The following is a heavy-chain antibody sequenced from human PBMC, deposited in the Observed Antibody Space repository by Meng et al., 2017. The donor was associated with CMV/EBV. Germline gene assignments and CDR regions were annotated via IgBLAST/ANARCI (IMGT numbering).Heavy chain of an antibody. CDR1: GYTFTGYY. D-gene: IGHD3-3*01. V-gene: IGHV1-2*02. CDR2: INPNSGGT. J-gene: IGHJ6*02. CDR3: ARDPYPSYDFWSGPNPKYYYYGMDV. Sequence: ASSKVFCKASGYTFTGYYMHWMRQAPGQGLEWMGWINPNSGGTNYAQKFQGRVTMTRDTSISTAYMELSRLRSDDTTVYYCARDPYPSYDFWSGPNPKYYYYGMDVWGQGTTVTVSS.